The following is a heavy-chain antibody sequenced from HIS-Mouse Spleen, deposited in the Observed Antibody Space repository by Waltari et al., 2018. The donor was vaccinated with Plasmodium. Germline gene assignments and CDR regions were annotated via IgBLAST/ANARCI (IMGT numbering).Heavy chain of an antibody. CDR2: ISSSSSYI. D-gene: IGHD6-13*01. J-gene: IGHJ4*02. CDR3: ARESSSSWYFDY. V-gene: IGHV3-21*01. CDR1: GFTFGSSS. Sequence: EVQLVESGGGLVKPGGSLRLSCAASGFTFGSSSRNWVRQAPGKGLEWVSSISSSSSYIYYADSVKGRFTISRDNAKNSLYLQMNSLRAEDTAVYYCARESSSSWYFDYWGQGTLVTVSS.